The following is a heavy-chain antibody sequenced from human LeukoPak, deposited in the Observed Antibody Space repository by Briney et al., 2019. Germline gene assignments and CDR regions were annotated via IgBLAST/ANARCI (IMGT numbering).Heavy chain of an antibody. CDR3: ARELRIVATIRQGYFDY. Sequence: GASVKVSCKASGYTFTSYYMHWVRQAPGQGLEWMGTINPSGGSTSYAQKFQGRVTMTRDMSTSTVYMELSSLRSEDTAVYYCARELRIVATIRQGYFDYWGQGTLVTVSS. J-gene: IGHJ4*02. D-gene: IGHD5-12*01. V-gene: IGHV1-46*01. CDR2: INPSGGST. CDR1: GYTFTSYY.